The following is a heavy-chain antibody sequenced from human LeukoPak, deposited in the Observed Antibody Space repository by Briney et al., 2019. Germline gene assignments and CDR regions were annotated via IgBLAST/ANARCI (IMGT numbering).Heavy chain of an antibody. D-gene: IGHD6-19*01. CDR1: GGSISSGGYY. Sequence: SQTLSLTCTVSGGSISSGGYYWSWIRQHPGKGLEWIGYIYYSGSTYYNPSLKSRVTISVDTSKNQFSLKLSSVTAADTAVYYCARGKVVAGTPGQNSRDHWGQGTLVTVSS. J-gene: IGHJ4*02. CDR3: ARGKVVAGTPGQNSRDH. V-gene: IGHV4-31*03. CDR2: IYYSGST.